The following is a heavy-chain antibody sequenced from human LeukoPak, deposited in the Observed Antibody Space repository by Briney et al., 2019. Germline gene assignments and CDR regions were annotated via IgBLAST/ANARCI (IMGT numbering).Heavy chain of an antibody. CDR2: IYHSGST. J-gene: IGHJ4*02. CDR3: ARIKVRGVIDY. Sequence: PSETLSLTCAVSGGSISSSNWWSWVRQPPGKGLEWIGEIYHSGSTNYNPSLKSRVTISVDTSKNQFSLKLSSVTAADTAVYYCARIKVRGVIDYWGQGTLVTVSS. V-gene: IGHV4-4*02. D-gene: IGHD3-10*01. CDR1: GGSISSSNW.